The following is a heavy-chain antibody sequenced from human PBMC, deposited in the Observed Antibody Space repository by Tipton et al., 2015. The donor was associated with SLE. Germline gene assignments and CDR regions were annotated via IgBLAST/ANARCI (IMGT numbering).Heavy chain of an antibody. CDR2: ISIDGSKT. D-gene: IGHD7-27*01. CDR1: GFVFSSYQ. J-gene: IGHJ1*01. Sequence: SLRLSCVTSGFVFSSYQMHWVRRAPGKGLEWVALISIDGSKTYYADSVKGRFTVSRDNSKNTLYLQMDSLRAEDTAVYYCPRVFNGGAGCGGRGTLVTVSS. CDR3: PRVFNGGAGC. V-gene: IGHV3-30*04.